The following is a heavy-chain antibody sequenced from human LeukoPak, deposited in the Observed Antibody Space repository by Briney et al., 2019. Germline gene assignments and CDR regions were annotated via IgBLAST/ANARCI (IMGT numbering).Heavy chain of an antibody. CDR3: ARAATYYYDSSGYPDY. J-gene: IGHJ4*02. Sequence: SETLSLTCTVSGGSISSGGYYWSWIRQHPGKGLEWIGYIYYSGSTYYNPSHKGRVTISVDTSKNQFSLKLSSVTAADTAVYYCARAATYYYDSSGYPDYWGQGTLVTVSS. D-gene: IGHD3-22*01. V-gene: IGHV4-31*03. CDR1: GGSISSGGYY. CDR2: IYYSGST.